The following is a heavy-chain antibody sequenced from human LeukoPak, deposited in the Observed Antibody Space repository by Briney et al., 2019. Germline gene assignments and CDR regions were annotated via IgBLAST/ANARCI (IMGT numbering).Heavy chain of an antibody. J-gene: IGHJ5*02. CDR2: IYSSGNI. V-gene: IGHV4-59*08. CDR3: ATHVIYSGGYSYWFDH. CDR1: GASISSYY. Sequence: PSQTLSLTCTVSGASISSYYWSWIRQPPGKGLEWIAFIYSSGNINYNPSLRSRASISLDTSKNLCSLRLTSVTAADTAVYYCATHVIYSGGYSYWFDHWGLGTLVTVSS. D-gene: IGHD1-26*01.